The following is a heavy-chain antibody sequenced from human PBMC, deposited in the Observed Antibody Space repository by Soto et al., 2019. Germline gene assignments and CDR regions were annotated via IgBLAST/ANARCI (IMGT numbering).Heavy chain of an antibody. V-gene: IGHV3-21*01. CDR2: ISSSSSYI. J-gene: IGHJ2*01. CDR1: GFTFSSYS. CDR3: ARGGAHWYFDL. Sequence: GGSLRLSCAASGFTFSSYSMNWVRQAPGKGLEWVSSISSSSSYIYYADSVKGRFTISRDNAKNSLYLQTNSLRAEDTAVYYCARGGAHWYFDLWGRGTLVTVSS.